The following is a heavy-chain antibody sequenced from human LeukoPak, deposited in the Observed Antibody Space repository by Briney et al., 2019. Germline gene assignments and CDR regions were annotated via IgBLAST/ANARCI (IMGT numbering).Heavy chain of an antibody. V-gene: IGHV4-61*02. CDR1: GGSINSGIYY. J-gene: IGHJ5*02. D-gene: IGHD1-26*01. CDR2: IYSSGSP. Sequence: PSQTLSLTCTVPGGSINSGIYYWSWIRQPAGKGLEWIGRIYSSGSPDYNPSLKSRVPLSVDTSKNHFSLKLTSVTAADTAVYYCARGSWESNNWFDPWGQGTLVTVSS. CDR3: ARGSWESNNWFDP.